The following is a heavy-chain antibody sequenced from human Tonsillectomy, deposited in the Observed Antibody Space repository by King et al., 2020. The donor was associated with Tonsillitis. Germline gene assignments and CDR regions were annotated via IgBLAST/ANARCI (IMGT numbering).Heavy chain of an antibody. CDR2: IYYSGST. D-gene: IGHD6-19*01. Sequence: LQLQESGPGLVKPSETLSLTCTVSGGSISSSSYYWGWIRQPPGKGLEWIGSIYYSGSTYYTPSLKSRVTISVDTSKNQFSLKLSSVTAADTDVYYCARYSGYSSGWYGDAFDIWGQGTMVTVSS. CDR1: GGSISSSSYY. CDR3: ARYSGYSSGWYGDAFDI. J-gene: IGHJ3*02. V-gene: IGHV4-39*01.